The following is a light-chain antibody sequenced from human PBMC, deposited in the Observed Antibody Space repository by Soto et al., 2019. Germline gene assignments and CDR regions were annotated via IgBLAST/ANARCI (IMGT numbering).Light chain of an antibody. J-gene: IGKJ5*01. V-gene: IGKV1-5*01. CDR1: QSISSW. Sequence: DIQVTQSPSTLSASVGYRFTFTCRASQSISSWLAWYQQKPGKAHKLLLYDASTLQSGVPSRFSGSGSGTDFTLTISRLHPDDFATYYCKQYNTYPWTFGKGTRRETK. CDR2: DAS. CDR3: KQYNTYPWT.